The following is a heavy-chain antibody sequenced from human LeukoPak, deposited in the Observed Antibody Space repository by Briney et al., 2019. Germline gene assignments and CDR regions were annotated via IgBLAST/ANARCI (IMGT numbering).Heavy chain of an antibody. CDR1: GFTFSNYA. D-gene: IGHD4-17*01. J-gene: IGHJ4*02. V-gene: IGHV3-23*01. CDR2: ISGSGGNT. CDR3: ANGNNGDYVRLDY. Sequence: PGESLRLSCAASGFTFSNYAMTWVRQAPGKGLEWVSVISGSGGNTYYADSVKGRFTISRDNSKNTLYLQMNSLRAEDTAVYYCANGNNGDYVRLDYWGQGTLVTVSS.